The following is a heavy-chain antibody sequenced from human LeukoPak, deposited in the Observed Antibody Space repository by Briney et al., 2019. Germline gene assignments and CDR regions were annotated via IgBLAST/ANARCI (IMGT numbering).Heavy chain of an antibody. D-gene: IGHD2-15*01. CDR2: IYARGNT. V-gene: IGHV4-61*02. CDR1: GGSISGNYY. Sequence: SETLSLTCTVSGGSISGNYYWSWVRQPAGKGLEWIGRIYARGNTNYNPSLKSRVTISVDTSKNQFSLKLSSVTAADTAVYYCARAATLLPHNWFDPWGQGTLVTVSS. CDR3: ARAATLLPHNWFDP. J-gene: IGHJ5*02.